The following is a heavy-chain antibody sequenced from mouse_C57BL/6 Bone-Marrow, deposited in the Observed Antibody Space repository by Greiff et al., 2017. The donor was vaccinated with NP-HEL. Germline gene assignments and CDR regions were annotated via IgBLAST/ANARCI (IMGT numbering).Heavy chain of an antibody. CDR1: GYTFTSYW. CDR3: ARGGLSYSNHWYFDV. J-gene: IGHJ1*03. V-gene: IGHV1-64*01. Sequence: QVHVKQPGAELVKPGASVKLSCKASGYTFTSYWMHWVKQRPGQGLEWIGMIHPNSGSTNYNEKFKSKATLTVDKSSSTAYMQLSSLTSEDSAVYYCARGGLSYSNHWYFDVWGTGTTVTVSS. CDR2: IHPNSGST. D-gene: IGHD2-5*01.